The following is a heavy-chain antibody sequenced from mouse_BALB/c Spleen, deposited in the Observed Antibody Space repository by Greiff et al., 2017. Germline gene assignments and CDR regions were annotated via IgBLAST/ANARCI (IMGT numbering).Heavy chain of an antibody. CDR1: GFTFSSYA. V-gene: IGHV5-9-4*01. J-gene: IGHJ4*01. CDR3: ARDRGNGKGAMDY. Sequence: EVQLVESGGGLVKPGGSLKLSCAASGFTFSSYAMSWVRQSPEKRLEWVAEISSGGSYTYYPDTVTGRFTISRDNAKNTLYLEMSSLRSEDTAMYYCARDRGNGKGAMDYWGQGTSVTVSS. CDR2: ISSGGSYT. D-gene: IGHD2-1*01.